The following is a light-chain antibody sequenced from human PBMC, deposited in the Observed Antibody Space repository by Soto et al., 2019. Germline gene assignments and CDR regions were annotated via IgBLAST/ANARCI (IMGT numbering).Light chain of an antibody. Sequence: EIVMTQSPATLSVSPGDGATLSCRARQSVSSNLAWYQQKPGQAPRLLIYGASTRATGIPARFSGSRSGTEFTLTISILQSEDFAVYYCQQYNNWPYTFGQGTKLEIK. CDR2: GAS. CDR3: QQYNNWPYT. J-gene: IGKJ2*01. V-gene: IGKV3-15*01. CDR1: QSVSSN.